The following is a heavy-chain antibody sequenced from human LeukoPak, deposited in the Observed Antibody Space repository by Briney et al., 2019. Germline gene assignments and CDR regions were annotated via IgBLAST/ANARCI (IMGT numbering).Heavy chain of an antibody. CDR2: IYHSGST. J-gene: IGHJ4*02. V-gene: IGHV4-38-2*02. D-gene: IGHD5-12*01. CDR1: GYSISSGYY. CDR3: ARKDPGYSGYSDFDY. Sequence: SETLSLTCSVSGYSISSGYYWGWIRQPPGMWLEWIGNIYHSGSTYYNPSLKSRVTISLDTSKNQFSLKLSSVTAADTAVYYCARKDPGYSGYSDFDYWGQGTLVTVSS.